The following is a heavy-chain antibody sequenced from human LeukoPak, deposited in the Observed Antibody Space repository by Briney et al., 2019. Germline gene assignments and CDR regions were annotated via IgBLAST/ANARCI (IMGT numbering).Heavy chain of an antibody. Sequence: GGSLRLSCAASGFTFSSYSMSWVRQAPGKGLEWVSSISSSSTYRYYAASVKGRFTISRDNAKNSLFLQVNSLRAEDTAVYYCVRETGWLFDFWGQGTLVIVSS. D-gene: IGHD5-12*01. V-gene: IGHV3-21*06. CDR2: ISSSSTYR. CDR3: VRETGWLFDF. CDR1: GFTFSSYS. J-gene: IGHJ4*02.